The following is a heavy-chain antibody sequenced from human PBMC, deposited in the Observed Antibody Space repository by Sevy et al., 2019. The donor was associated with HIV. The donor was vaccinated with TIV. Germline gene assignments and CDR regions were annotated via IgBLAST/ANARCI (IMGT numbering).Heavy chain of an antibody. J-gene: IGHJ4*02. CDR1: GFNIESYW. V-gene: IGHV3-7*04. Sequence: GGSLRLSCAASGFNIESYWMNWVRQAPGKPLEWVANIKEDDTVKYYVDSVQGRFTIFRVNGRNLVYLVMNNLRVEDTALYYCVRAIQSEGSFWGQGTLVTVSS. D-gene: IGHD2-2*02. CDR3: VRAIQSEGSF. CDR2: IKEDDTVK.